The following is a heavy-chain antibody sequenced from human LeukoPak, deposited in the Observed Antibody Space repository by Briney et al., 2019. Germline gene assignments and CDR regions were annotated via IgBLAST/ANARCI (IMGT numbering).Heavy chain of an antibody. J-gene: IGHJ6*02. CDR2: IYSGGST. CDR3: ARGMLTYYHVSYGMDV. CDR1: GFTVSSNY. Sequence: GGSLRLSCAASGFTVSSNYMSWVRQAPGKGLEWVSVIYSGGSTYYADSVKGRFTISRDNSKNTLYLQMNSLRAEDTAVYYCARGMLTYYHVSYGMDVWGLGTTVTVSS. D-gene: IGHD3-10*02. V-gene: IGHV3-66*01.